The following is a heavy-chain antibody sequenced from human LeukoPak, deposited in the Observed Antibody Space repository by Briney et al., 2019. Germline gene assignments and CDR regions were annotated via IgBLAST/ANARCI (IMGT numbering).Heavy chain of an antibody. J-gene: IGHJ4*02. V-gene: IGHV4-34*01. CDR3: ARGRRLRGYSYGYGY. CDR1: GGSFSGYH. Sequence: SETLSLTCAVSGGSFSGYHWSWIRQPPEKGLEWIGEINHSGSTNYNPSLKSRVTISVDTSKNQFSLKLSSVTAADTAVYYCARGRRLRGYSYGYGYWGQGTLVTVSS. CDR2: INHSGST. D-gene: IGHD5-18*01.